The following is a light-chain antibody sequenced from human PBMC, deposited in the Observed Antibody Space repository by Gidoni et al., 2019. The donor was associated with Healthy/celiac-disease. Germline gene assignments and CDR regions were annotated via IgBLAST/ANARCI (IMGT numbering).Light chain of an antibody. CDR3: QQYNSSPLT. Sequence: DIQMTQSPSTLSASVGDRVTITCRASQSISSWLAWYQHKPGKAPKLLIYKASSLESGVPSRFSGSGTGTEFTLTISSLQPDDFATYYCQQYNSSPLTFGGGTKVEIK. CDR2: KAS. V-gene: IGKV1-5*03. CDR1: QSISSW. J-gene: IGKJ4*01.